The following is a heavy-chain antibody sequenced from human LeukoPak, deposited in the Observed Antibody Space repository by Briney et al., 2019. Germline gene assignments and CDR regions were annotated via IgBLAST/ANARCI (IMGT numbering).Heavy chain of an antibody. CDR3: ARDQRDYYDSSGYYGSFYYYYGMDV. D-gene: IGHD3-22*01. CDR1: GFSFTSYS. J-gene: IGHJ6*02. V-gene: IGHV3-30*03. Sequence: GGSLRLSCAASGFSFTSYSVTWVRQAPGKGLEWVAVISYDGSNKYYADSVKGRFTISRDNSKNTLYLQMNSLRAEDTAVYYCARDQRDYYDSSGYYGSFYYYYGMDVWGQGTTVTVSS. CDR2: ISYDGSNK.